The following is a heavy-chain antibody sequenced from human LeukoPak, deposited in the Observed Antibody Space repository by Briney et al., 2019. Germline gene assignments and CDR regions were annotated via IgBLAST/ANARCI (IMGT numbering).Heavy chain of an antibody. CDR3: ARDRTYSSGWYWYFDL. D-gene: IGHD6-25*01. V-gene: IGHV4-4*07. CDR2: IYTSGST. J-gene: IGHJ2*01. CDR1: GGSISSYY. Sequence: SETLTLTCTVSGGSISSYYWSWIRQPAGKGLEWIGRIYTSGSTNYNPSLKSRVTMSVDTSKNQFSLKLSSVTAADTAVYYCARDRTYSSGWYWYFDLWGRGTLVTVSS.